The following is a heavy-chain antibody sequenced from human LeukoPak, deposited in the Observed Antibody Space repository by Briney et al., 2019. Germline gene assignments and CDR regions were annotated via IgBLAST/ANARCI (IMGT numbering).Heavy chain of an antibody. CDR2: ISGSGGST. CDR1: GFTFSSYA. J-gene: IGHJ3*02. D-gene: IGHD1-26*01. V-gene: IGHV3-23*01. Sequence: GGSLRLSCAASGFTFSSYAMSWVRQAPGKGLEWVSAISGSGGSTYYADSVKGRFTISRDNSKNTLYLQMNSLRAEDTAVYYCARIGAATYAFDIWGQGTMVTVSS. CDR3: ARIGAATYAFDI.